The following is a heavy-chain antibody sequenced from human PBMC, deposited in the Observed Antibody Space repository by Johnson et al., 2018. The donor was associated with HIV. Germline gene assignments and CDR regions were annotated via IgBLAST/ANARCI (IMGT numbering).Heavy chain of an antibody. CDR2: IKSKTDGGTT. J-gene: IGHJ3*01. Sequence: VQLVESGGGLVKPGGSLRLPCAASGFTFSNAWMTWVRQAPGKGLEWVGRIKSKTDGGTTEYAAPVKARFTISRDDSKNTLYLQMNSLKTEDTAVYYCAREGSSGTRSWGQGTMVTVSS. V-gene: IGHV3-15*01. D-gene: IGHD1-26*01. CDR3: AREGSSGTRS. CDR1: GFTFSNAW.